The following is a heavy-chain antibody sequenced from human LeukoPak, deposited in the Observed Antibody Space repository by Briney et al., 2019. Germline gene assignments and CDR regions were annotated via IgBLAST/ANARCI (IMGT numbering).Heavy chain of an antibody. Sequence: SGPRLVNPTQTLTLTCTFSGFSLSTSGVGVGWIRQPPGKALEWLALIYWDDDKRYSPSLKSRLTITKDTSKNQVVLTMTNMDPVDTATYYCARRRGTVGDGNAFDIWGQGTMVTVSS. D-gene: IGHD1/OR15-1a*01. V-gene: IGHV2-5*02. CDR1: GFSLSTSGVG. CDR3: ARRRGTVGDGNAFDI. CDR2: IYWDDDK. J-gene: IGHJ3*02.